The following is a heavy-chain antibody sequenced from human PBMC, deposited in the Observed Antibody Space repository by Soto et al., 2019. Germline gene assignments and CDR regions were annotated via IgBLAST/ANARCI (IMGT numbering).Heavy chain of an antibody. V-gene: IGHV1-18*01. Sequence: QIQLLQSGAEVKKPGASVKVTCKASGYTFRNFGISWVRQAPGQGLEWMGWISAYNANANYAQKVQRRRTMTADTSTSTAYMELRSLRSDDTAVYYCARENSSFDYWGQGTLVTVSS. J-gene: IGHJ4*02. CDR1: GYTFRNFG. D-gene: IGHD2-15*01. CDR2: ISAYNANA. CDR3: ARENSSFDY.